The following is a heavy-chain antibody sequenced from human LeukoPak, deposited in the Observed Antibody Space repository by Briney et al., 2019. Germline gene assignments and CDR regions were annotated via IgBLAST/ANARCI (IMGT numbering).Heavy chain of an antibody. CDR1: GFTLSSYG. D-gene: IGHD3-10*01. CDR3: AKDLDGSGSLDY. J-gene: IGHJ4*02. Sequence: GRSLRLSCAASGFTLSSYGMHWVRQAPGKGLEWVAVISYDGSNKYYADSVKGRFSISRDNSKNTLYLQMNTLRAEDTAVYYCAKDLDGSGSLDYWGQGTLVTVSS. V-gene: IGHV3-30*18. CDR2: ISYDGSNK.